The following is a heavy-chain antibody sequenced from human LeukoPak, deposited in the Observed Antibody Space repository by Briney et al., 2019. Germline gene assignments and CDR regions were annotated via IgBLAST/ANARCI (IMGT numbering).Heavy chain of an antibody. V-gene: IGHV1-69*04. CDR2: IIPIFGIA. D-gene: IGHD3-22*01. Sequence: SVKVSCKASGGTVSSYAISWVRQAPGQGLEWMGRIIPIFGIANYAQKFQGRVTITADKSTSTAYMELSSLRSEDTAVYYCARLDYYDSSGYGKGFDPWGQGTLVTVSS. CDR1: GGTVSSYA. J-gene: IGHJ5*02. CDR3: ARLDYYDSSGYGKGFDP.